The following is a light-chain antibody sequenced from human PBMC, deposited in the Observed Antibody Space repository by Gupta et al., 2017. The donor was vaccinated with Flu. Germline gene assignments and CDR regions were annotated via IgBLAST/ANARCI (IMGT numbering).Light chain of an antibody. CDR3: CSYAGTFTFV. J-gene: IGLJ2*01. V-gene: IGLV2-11*03. CDR2: GVT. Sequence: STDIGNYDYVSWYQQHPDRAPKLVIFGVTERPSGVPERFSGPKSGETASLTISGLQAEDEASYYCCSYAGTFTFVFGGGTELTVL. CDR1: STDIGNYDY.